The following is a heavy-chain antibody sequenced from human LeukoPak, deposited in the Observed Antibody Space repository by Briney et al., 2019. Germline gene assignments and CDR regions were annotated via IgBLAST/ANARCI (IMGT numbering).Heavy chain of an antibody. Sequence: PSETLSLTCTVSGGSISSYSWSWIRQPPGKGLEWIGYIYHSGSTNYNPSLKSRVTISVDTSKNQFSLKLSSVTAADTAVYYCARGLLGIERAFDIWGQGTMVTVSS. J-gene: IGHJ3*02. CDR3: ARGLLGIERAFDI. D-gene: IGHD3-22*01. CDR1: GGSISSYS. CDR2: IYHSGST. V-gene: IGHV4-59*01.